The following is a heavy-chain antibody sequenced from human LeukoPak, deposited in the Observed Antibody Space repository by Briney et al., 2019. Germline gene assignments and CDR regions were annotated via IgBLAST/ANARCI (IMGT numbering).Heavy chain of an antibody. CDR1: GFTFSSYA. V-gene: IGHV3-30*04. Sequence: PGRSLRLSCAASGFTFSSYAMHWVRQAPGKGLEWVAVISYDGSNKYYADSVKGRFTISRDNSKNTLYLQMNSLRAEDTAVYYCARDGGNSVWLDYWGQGTLVTVSS. D-gene: IGHD4-23*01. J-gene: IGHJ4*02. CDR2: ISYDGSNK. CDR3: ARDGGNSVWLDY.